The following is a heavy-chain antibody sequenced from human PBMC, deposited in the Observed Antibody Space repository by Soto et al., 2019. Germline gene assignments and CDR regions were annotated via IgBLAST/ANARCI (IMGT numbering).Heavy chain of an antibody. J-gene: IGHJ6*02. CDR1: GYTFTSYG. D-gene: IGHD1-1*01. Sequence: QVQLVQSGAEVKKPGASVKVSCKASGYTFTSYGISWVRQAPGQGLEWMGWISAYNGNTNYAQKLQGRVTMTTDTSTSTAYMELRSLRSDDTAVYYCARRRRRPPWSKLRRYGMDVWGQGTTVTVSS. V-gene: IGHV1-18*01. CDR3: ARRRRRPPWSKLRRYGMDV. CDR2: ISAYNGNT.